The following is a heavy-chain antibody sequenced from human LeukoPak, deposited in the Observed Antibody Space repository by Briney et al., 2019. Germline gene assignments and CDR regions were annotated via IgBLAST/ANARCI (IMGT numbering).Heavy chain of an antibody. V-gene: IGHV4-39*01. CDR1: GVSISSSSDF. D-gene: IGHD3-10*01. Sequence: SETLSLACTVSGVSISSSSDFWGWIRQPPGKGLDWIGSIYYGGSAYYNEPLKSRVTISLDTSKNQISLQLSSVTAADTAVYYCARPRRVRGGRMEFDSWGQGTLVTVSS. J-gene: IGHJ5*01. CDR2: IYYGGSA. CDR3: ARPRRVRGGRMEFDS.